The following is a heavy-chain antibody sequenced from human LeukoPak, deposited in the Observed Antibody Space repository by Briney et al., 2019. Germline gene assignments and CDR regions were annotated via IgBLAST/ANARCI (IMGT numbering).Heavy chain of an antibody. V-gene: IGHV3-74*01. CDR3: ARDSNTDWYFDL. Sequence: GGSLRLSCAASGFTFSSYAMHWVRQAPGKGLVWVSHINNDGRSTRYADSVKGRFTISRDNAKNTVYLQMNSLRAEDTAVYYCARDSNTDWYFDLWGRGTLVTVSS. D-gene: IGHD2-8*02. CDR1: GFTFSSYA. CDR2: INNDGRST. J-gene: IGHJ2*01.